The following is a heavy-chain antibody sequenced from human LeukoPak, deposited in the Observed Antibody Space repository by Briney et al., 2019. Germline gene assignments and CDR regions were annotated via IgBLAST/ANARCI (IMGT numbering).Heavy chain of an antibody. D-gene: IGHD5-24*01. V-gene: IGHV3-48*04. J-gene: IGHJ4*02. CDR1: GFTFSSYS. CDR2: ISSSDSTI. CDR3: ARTIEMATISYFDY. Sequence: PGGSLRLSCAASGFTFSSYSMNWVRQAPGKGLEWVSSISSSDSTIYYADSVKGRFTISRDNAKNSLYLQMNSLRAGDTAVYYCARTIEMATISYFDYWGQGTLVTVSS.